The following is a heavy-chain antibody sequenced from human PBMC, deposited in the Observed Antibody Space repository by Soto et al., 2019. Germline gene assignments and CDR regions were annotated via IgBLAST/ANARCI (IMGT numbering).Heavy chain of an antibody. Sequence: QVQLVQSGAEVKKPGASVKVSCKASGYTFTSYAMHWVRQAPGQRLEWMGWINAGNGNTKYSQKFQGRVTITRDTSAITAYMELSRLRSEDTAVYYCARAISSDFWSGYQTPYYMDVWGKGTTVTVSS. CDR3: ARAISSDFWSGYQTPYYMDV. D-gene: IGHD3-3*01. J-gene: IGHJ6*03. V-gene: IGHV1-3*01. CDR1: GYTFTSYA. CDR2: INAGNGNT.